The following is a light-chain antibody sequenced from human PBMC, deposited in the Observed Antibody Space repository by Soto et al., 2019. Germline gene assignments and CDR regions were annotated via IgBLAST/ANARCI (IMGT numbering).Light chain of an antibody. J-gene: IGLJ2*01. Sequence: QSVLTQPPSVSGAPGQGVTISCAGNSSNIGADYGVHWYQQLPGTAPKLLISGNVNRPSGVPDRFSGSKSGTSASLAITGLQADDEADYYCQTYDSSLSAVVFGGGTQLTVL. V-gene: IGLV1-40*01. CDR3: QTYDSSLSAVV. CDR2: GNV. CDR1: SSNIGADYG.